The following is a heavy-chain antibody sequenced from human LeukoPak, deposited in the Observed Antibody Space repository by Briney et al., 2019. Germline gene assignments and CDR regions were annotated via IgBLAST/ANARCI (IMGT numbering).Heavy chain of an antibody. V-gene: IGHV1-2*06. J-gene: IGHJ5*02. Sequence: ASVKVSCKASGYTFTGYYMHWVRQAPGRGLEWMGRINSNSGGTNYAQKFQGRVTMTRDTSISTAYMELSRLRSDDTAVYYCARGRCSSTSCPHNWFDPSGQGTLDTVSP. CDR2: INSNSGGT. D-gene: IGHD2-2*01. CDR1: GYTFTGYY. CDR3: ARGRCSSTSCPHNWFDP.